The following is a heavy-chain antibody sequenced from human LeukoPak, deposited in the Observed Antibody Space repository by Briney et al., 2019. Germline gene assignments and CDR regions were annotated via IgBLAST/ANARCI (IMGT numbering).Heavy chain of an antibody. J-gene: IGHJ4*02. D-gene: IGHD6-13*01. Sequence: GGSLRLSCAASGFTFSTDAMSWVRQAPGKGLEWVSAISGSGGSTYCADSVKGRFTISRDNSKNTLYLQMNSLRAEDTSIYFCAKALEQETVIALDSWGQGTLVTVSS. V-gene: IGHV3-23*01. CDR3: AKALEQETVIALDS. CDR1: GFTFSTDA. CDR2: ISGSGGST.